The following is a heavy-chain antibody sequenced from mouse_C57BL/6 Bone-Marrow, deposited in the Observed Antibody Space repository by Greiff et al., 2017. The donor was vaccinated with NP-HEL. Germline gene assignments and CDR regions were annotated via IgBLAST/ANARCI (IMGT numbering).Heavy chain of an antibody. CDR3: ARGGNYKFFDY. CDR1: GFTFSDYY. D-gene: IGHD2-1*01. V-gene: IGHV5-16*01. Sequence: EVKLVESEGGLVQPGSSMKLSCTASGFTFSDYYMDWVRQVPEKGLEWVANINYDGSSTYYLDSLKSRFIISRDNAKNILYLQMSSLKSEDTSTYYCARGGNYKFFDYWGQGTTLTVSS. J-gene: IGHJ2*01. CDR2: INYDGSST.